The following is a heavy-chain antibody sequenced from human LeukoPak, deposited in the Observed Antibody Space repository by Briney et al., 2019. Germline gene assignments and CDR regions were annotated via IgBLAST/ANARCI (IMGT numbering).Heavy chain of an antibody. V-gene: IGHV3-9*01. CDR3: AKDMAPYYYDSSGYYYGRDAFDI. CDR1: GFTFSNYA. D-gene: IGHD3-22*01. CDR2: ISWNSGSI. J-gene: IGHJ3*02. Sequence: GGSLRPSCAASGFTFSNYAMSWVRQAPGKGLEWVSGISWNSGSIGYADSVKGRFTISRDNAKNSLYLQMNSLRAEDTALYYCAKDMAPYYYDSSGYYYGRDAFDIWGQGTMVTVSS.